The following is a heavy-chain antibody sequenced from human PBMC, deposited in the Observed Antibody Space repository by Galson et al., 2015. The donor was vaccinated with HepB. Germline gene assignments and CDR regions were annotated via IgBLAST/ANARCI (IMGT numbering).Heavy chain of an antibody. CDR1: GYNFNNYW. D-gene: IGHD3-9*01. J-gene: IGHJ4*02. CDR2: VNPGDSET. Sequence: QSGAEVKKPGESLKISCKGSGYNFNNYWIAWVRQMPGRGLEWMGIVNPGDSETRYSPSLQGQVTISVDKSIRTAYLQWTSLKASDSAIYYCARPRNYFDSENYKSVPYYFDSWGQGTLVTVSS. V-gene: IGHV5-51*03. CDR3: ARPRNYFDSENYKSVPYYFDS.